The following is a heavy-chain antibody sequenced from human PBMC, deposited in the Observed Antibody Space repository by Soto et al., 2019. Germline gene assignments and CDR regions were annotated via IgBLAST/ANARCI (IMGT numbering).Heavy chain of an antibody. CDR1: GFTFSSYS. D-gene: IGHD6-19*01. CDR3: ARDGGQWLNWFDP. J-gene: IGHJ5*02. V-gene: IGHV3-48*01. Sequence: EVQLVESGGGLVQPGGSLRLSSAASGFTFSSYSMNWVRQAPGKGLEWVSYISSSSSTIYYADSVKGRFTISRDNAKNSLYLQMNSLRAEYTAVYYCARDGGQWLNWFDPWGQGTLVTVSS. CDR2: ISSSSSTI.